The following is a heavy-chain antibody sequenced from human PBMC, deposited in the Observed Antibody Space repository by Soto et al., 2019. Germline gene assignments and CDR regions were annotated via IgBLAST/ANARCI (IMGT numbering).Heavy chain of an antibody. CDR3: ARYPTRSYVFFDY. Sequence: PSETLSLTCAVSGYSISSGYYWGWIRQPPGKGLEWIGSIYHSGSTYYNPSLKSRVTISVDTSKNQFSLKLSSVTAADTAVYYCARYPTRSYVFFDYWGQGTLVTVSS. D-gene: IGHD1-26*01. V-gene: IGHV4-38-2*01. CDR1: GYSISSGYY. J-gene: IGHJ4*02. CDR2: IYHSGST.